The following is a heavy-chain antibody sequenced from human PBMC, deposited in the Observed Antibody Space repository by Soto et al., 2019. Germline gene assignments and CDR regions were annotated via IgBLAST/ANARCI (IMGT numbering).Heavy chain of an antibody. D-gene: IGHD3-10*01. CDR2: INPMHSLQ. CDR1: GGTFSSYT. V-gene: IGHV1-69*02. CDR3: ARGRPVLLWFGEDRSPYI. Sequence: SVKVSCKASGGTFSSYTISWVRQAPGQGLEWMGRINPMHSLQDYTQKFRGRVTVTTDKSTTTTYMELSSLRSEDTAVYYCARGRPVLLWFGEDRSPYIWGQGTMVTVSS. J-gene: IGHJ3*02.